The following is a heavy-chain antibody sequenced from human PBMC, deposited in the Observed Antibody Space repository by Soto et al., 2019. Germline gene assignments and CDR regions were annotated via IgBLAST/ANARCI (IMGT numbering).Heavy chain of an antibody. J-gene: IGHJ4*02. V-gene: IGHV4-34*01. Sequence: SETLSLTCAVYGGSFSGYYWSWIRQPPGKGLEWIGEINHSGSTNYNPSLKSRVTISVDTSKNQFSLKLSSVTAADTAVYYCARVKVTTVTYRTYSFDYWGQGTLVTVSS. CDR3: ARVKVTTVTYRTYSFDY. CDR2: INHSGST. CDR1: GGSFSGYY. D-gene: IGHD4-17*01.